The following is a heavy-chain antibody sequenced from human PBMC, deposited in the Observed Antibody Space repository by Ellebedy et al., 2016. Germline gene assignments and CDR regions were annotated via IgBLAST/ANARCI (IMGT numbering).Heavy chain of an antibody. J-gene: IGHJ4*02. V-gene: IGHV3-30-3*01. CDR3: AREGCRSNTCYLFFDL. D-gene: IGHD2-2*01. Sequence: GESLRLSXAASGFTFNSYSMHWVRRAPGKGLQWVAVISYDGNIKYYADSVQGRFTISRDNSNNILYLHMNSLTVEDTAEYHCAREGCRSNTCYLFFDLWGQGTLVTVSS. CDR1: GFTFNSYS. CDR2: ISYDGNIK.